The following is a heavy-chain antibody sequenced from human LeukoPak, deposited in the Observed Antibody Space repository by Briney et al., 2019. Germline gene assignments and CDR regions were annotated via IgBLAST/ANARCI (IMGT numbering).Heavy chain of an antibody. CDR3: ARGAPPDS. CDR1: GASFNTGDYY. J-gene: IGHJ4*02. CDR2: IYNSGST. V-gene: IGHV4-31*03. Sequence: NPSQTLSLTCIVSGASFNTGDYYWHWIRQHPGKGLEWIGYIYNSGSTYYNPSLKSRVTISVDTSKNHFSLRLTSVTAADSAVYYCARGAPPDSWGQGTLVTVSS.